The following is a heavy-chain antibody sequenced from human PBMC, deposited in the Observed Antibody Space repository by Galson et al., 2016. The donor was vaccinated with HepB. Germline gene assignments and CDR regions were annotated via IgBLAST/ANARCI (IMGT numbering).Heavy chain of an antibody. V-gene: IGHV1-46*03. D-gene: IGHD6-13*01. CDR1: AYTFTGFH. CDR3: VRAIAAAGRLFDS. CDR2: FNPSGGST. Sequence: SVKVSCKASAYTFTGFHVHWVRQAPGQGLEWMGIFNPSGGSTTHAQKFQGRVTMTRDTSTSTVYMELRSLRSEDTAVYYCVRAIAAAGRLFDSWGQGTLVTVSS. J-gene: IGHJ4*02.